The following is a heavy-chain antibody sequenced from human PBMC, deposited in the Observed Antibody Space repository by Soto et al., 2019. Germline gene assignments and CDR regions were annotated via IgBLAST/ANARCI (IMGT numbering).Heavy chain of an antibody. V-gene: IGHV1-2*02. CDR2: INPNSGGT. D-gene: IGHD3-22*01. CDR3: AVSLRPYDSSGYYYA. J-gene: IGHJ5*02. Sequence: SGKVSWKASGYTFSGYYMNWVRQAPGQGLEWMGWINPNSGGTNYAQKFQGRVTMTRDTSISTAYMELSRLRSDDTAVYYCAVSLRPYDSSGYYYAWGQGTPVTVSS. CDR1: GYTFSGYY.